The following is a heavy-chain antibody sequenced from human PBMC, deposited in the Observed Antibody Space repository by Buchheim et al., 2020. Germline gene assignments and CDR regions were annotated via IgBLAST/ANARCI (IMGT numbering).Heavy chain of an antibody. CDR2: INPSGGAR. J-gene: IGHJ4*02. Sequence: QVQLVQSGAEVKKPGASVKVSCKASGYTFTNYYIHWVRQVPGQGLEWMGIINPSGGARTYAQKFQGRVTITADKSTSTAYMELSSLRSEDTAVYYCARSERSYDSSGYYFDYWGQGTL. CDR1: GYTFTNYY. D-gene: IGHD3-22*01. CDR3: ARSERSYDSSGYYFDY. V-gene: IGHV1-46*01.